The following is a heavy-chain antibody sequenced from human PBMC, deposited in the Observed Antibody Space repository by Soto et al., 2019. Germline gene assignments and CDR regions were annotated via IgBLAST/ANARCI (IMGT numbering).Heavy chain of an antibody. CDR2: IKSNTDGGTT. Sequence: EVQLLESGGGLVKPGGSLRLSCAASGFTFSNAWMKWVRQAPGKGLEWVGRIKSNTDGGTTDYPAPVTGRFTVSRDDSKNMLYLHMDSLKTEDTALYYWAMCSSRVRTACFGISDILGQGTMVTVSS. J-gene: IGHJ3*02. CDR3: AMCSSRVRTACFGISDI. CDR1: GFTFSNAW. V-gene: IGHV3-15*01. D-gene: IGHD3-16*01.